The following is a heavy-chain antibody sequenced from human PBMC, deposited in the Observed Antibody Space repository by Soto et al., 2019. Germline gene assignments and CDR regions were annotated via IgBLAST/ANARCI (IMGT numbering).Heavy chain of an antibody. CDR3: AKDSYDSKYFQH. Sequence: ETLSLTCVISGDSVSSNGACWNWIRQSPSRGLQWLGRIYYRSKWFHDYAASVESRMAINPDTSRNQFSLQLNYVTPEDTAVYYCAKDSYDSKYFQHWGQGTLVTVSS. V-gene: IGHV6-1*01. J-gene: IGHJ1*01. CDR2: IYYRSKWFH. CDR1: GDSVSSNGAC. D-gene: IGHD3-22*01.